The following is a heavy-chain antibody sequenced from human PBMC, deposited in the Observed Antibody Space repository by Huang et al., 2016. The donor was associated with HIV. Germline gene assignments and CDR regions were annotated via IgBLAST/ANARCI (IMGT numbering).Heavy chain of an antibody. CDR1: GGSFNNFG. D-gene: IGHD3-16*01. V-gene: IGHV1-69*13. Sequence: QVQLVQSGAEVRKPGSSVKVSCRVSGGSFNNFGINWVRQAPGQGLEWMGGIIPILGTRNDAQRFQGSVTSTADETTGVVYMELSSLRSDDTAVYFCAKRGGAWGSPYAFDLWGPGTMVTVSS. CDR2: IIPILGTR. J-gene: IGHJ3*01. CDR3: AKRGGAWGSPYAFDL.